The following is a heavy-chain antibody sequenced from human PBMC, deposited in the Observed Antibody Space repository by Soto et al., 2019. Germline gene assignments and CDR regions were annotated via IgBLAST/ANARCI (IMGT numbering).Heavy chain of an antibody. CDR2: ITGTSAFT. CDR1: GFVFSDFQ. Sequence: PXGSLRLSCAASGFVFSDFQFNWVRQAPGGGLEWLSSITGTSAFTEYAESIEGRFTISRDNPNKLLFLHMDNLRPEDTAVYYCERDNLAFQGAFDLWGQGTLVTVSS. D-gene: IGHD3-16*01. J-gene: IGHJ4*02. CDR3: ERDNLAFQGAFDL. V-gene: IGHV3-21*01.